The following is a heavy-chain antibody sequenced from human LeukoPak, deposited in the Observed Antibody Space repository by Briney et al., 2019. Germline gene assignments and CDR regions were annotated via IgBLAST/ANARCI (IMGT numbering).Heavy chain of an antibody. CDR1: GFTFSSYA. CDR3: VKARSSYYYGSGSPDY. D-gene: IGHD3-10*01. Sequence: SGGSLRLSCSASGFTFSSYAMHWVRQAPGKGLEYVSAISSNGGSTYYADSVKGRFTISRDNSKNTLYLQMSSLRAEDTGVYYCVKARSSYYYGSGSPDYWGQGTLVTVSS. CDR2: ISSNGGST. J-gene: IGHJ4*02. V-gene: IGHV3-64D*06.